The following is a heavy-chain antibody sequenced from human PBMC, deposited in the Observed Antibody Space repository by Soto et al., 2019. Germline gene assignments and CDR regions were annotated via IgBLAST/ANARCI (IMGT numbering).Heavy chain of an antibody. J-gene: IGHJ3*02. V-gene: IGHV1-69*13. CDR1: GGTFSSYA. Sequence: SVKVSCKASGGTFSSYAISWVRQAHGQGLEWMGGIIPISGTANYAQKFQGRVTITADESTSTAYMELSSLRSEDTAVYYCARGESIVSFDIWGQGTMVTVSS. CDR2: IIPISGTA. D-gene: IGHD3-10*01. CDR3: ARGESIVSFDI.